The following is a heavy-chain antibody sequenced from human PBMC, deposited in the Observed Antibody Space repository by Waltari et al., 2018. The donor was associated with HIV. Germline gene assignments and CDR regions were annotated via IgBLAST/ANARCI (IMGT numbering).Heavy chain of an antibody. CDR3: AGGSEWLVNVLEI. D-gene: IGHD6-19*01. V-gene: IGHV1-3*01. CDR1: GINLNNIP. J-gene: IGHJ4*02. Sequence: QVQLVQSGAEVKKPGDSVKVSCRASGINLNNIPVHWMRQAPGQGREWLGCINGGNMYGRYSPKFQGRVSFNRDTSETTVVMELRSLKSEDTAVYFCAGGSEWLVNVLEIWGQGTLVTVSS. CDR2: INGGNMYG.